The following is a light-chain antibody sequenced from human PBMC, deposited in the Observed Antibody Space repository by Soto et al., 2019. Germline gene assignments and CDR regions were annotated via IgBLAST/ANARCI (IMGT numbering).Light chain of an antibody. Sequence: DIQMTQSPSFLSASVGDRVTISCRASQAISTYLNWYQQKQGKAPKLLIYGTSDLQNGVPSRFSGGGSGTDFTLTISSLQPEDFATYYCQQSYSTLLITFGQGTRQEV. CDR2: GTS. J-gene: IGKJ5*01. CDR1: QAISTY. V-gene: IGKV1-39*01. CDR3: QQSYSTLLIT.